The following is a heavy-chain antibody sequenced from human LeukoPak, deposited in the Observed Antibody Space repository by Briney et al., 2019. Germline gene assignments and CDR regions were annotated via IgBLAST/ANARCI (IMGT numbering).Heavy chain of an antibody. Sequence: PGGSLRLSCAASGFTFSSYWMHWVRQAPGKGLVWVSRINSEGSSTSYAGSVKGRFTISRDNAKNTLYLQMNSLRAEDTAVYYCARASRIAAAGYYYYYYMDVWGKGTTVTISS. J-gene: IGHJ6*03. CDR1: GFTFSSYW. D-gene: IGHD6-13*01. V-gene: IGHV3-74*01. CDR3: ARASRIAAAGYYYYYYMDV. CDR2: INSEGSST.